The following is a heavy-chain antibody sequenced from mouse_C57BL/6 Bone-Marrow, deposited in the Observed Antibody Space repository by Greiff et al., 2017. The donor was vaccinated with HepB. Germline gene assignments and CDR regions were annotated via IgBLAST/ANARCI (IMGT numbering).Heavy chain of an antibody. Sequence: EVKLMESGGGLVQSGRSLRLSCATSGFTFSDFYMEWVRQAPGKGLEWIAASRNKANDYTTEYSASVKGRFIVSRDTSQSILYLQMNALRAEDTAIYYCARDARIYYDYDGYAMDYWGQGTSVTVSS. D-gene: IGHD2-4*01. V-gene: IGHV7-1*01. CDR2: SRNKANDYTT. CDR1: GFTFSDFY. J-gene: IGHJ4*01. CDR3: ARDARIYYDYDGYAMDY.